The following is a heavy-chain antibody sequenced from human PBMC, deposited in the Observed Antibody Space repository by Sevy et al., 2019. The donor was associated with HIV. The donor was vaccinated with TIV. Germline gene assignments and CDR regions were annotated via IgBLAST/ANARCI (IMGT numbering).Heavy chain of an antibody. CDR1: GFTFSSYA. CDR2: ISYDGSNK. V-gene: IGHV3-30*04. CDR3: AREDFWSGPPPYYYYAMDV. D-gene: IGHD3-3*01. Sequence: GGSLRLSCAASGFTFSSYAMHWVRQAPGKGLEWVAVISYDGSNKYYADSVKGRFTISRDNSKNTLYLQMNSLRADDTAAYYCAREDFWSGPPPYYYYAMDVWGQGTTVTVSS. J-gene: IGHJ6*02.